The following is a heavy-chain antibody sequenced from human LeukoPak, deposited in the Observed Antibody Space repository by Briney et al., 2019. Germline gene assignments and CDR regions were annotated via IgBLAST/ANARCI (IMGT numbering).Heavy chain of an antibody. D-gene: IGHD2-15*01. CDR2: IYTSGST. CDR1: GGSINNYY. V-gene: IGHV4-4*07. Sequence: SETLSLTCTVSGGSINNYYWNWIRQPAGKGLEWIGRIYTSGSTNYNPSLKSRVTMSVDTSKNQFSLKLSSVTAADTAVYYCARWGVVCFDYWGQGTLVTVSS. J-gene: IGHJ4*02. CDR3: ARWGVVCFDY.